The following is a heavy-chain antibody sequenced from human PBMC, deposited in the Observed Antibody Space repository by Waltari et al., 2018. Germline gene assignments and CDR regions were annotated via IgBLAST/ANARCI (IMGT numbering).Heavy chain of an antibody. Sequence: QLQLQESGPGLVKPSETLSLTCTVSGGSISSSSYYWGWIRQPPGKGLEWIGSIYYSGSTYYDPSLKSRVTISVDTSKNQFSLKLSSVTAADTAVYYCARVPKKGVMTTVIDYWGQGTLVTVSS. V-gene: IGHV4-39*07. CDR2: IYYSGST. D-gene: IGHD4-17*01. J-gene: IGHJ4*02. CDR1: GGSISSSSYY. CDR3: ARVPKKGVMTTVIDY.